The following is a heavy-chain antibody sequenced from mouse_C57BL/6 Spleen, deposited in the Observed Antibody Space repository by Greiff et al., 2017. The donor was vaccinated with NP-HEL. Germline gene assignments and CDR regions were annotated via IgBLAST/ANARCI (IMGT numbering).Heavy chain of an antibody. CDR1: GYTFTSYW. D-gene: IGHD2-4*01. V-gene: IGHV1-64*01. CDR2: IHPNSGST. Sequence: QLQQSGAELVKPGASVKLSCKASGYTFTSYWMHWVKQRPGQGLEWIGMIHPNSGSTNYNEKFKSKATLTVDKSSSTAYMQLRSLTSEDSAVYYCAKVYDSYWYFDVWGTGTTVTVSS. J-gene: IGHJ1*03. CDR3: AKVYDSYWYFDV.